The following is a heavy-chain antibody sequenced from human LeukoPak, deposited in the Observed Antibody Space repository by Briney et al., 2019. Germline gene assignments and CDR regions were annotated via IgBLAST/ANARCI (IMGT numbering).Heavy chain of an antibody. Sequence: SETLSLICTLSGRSISIGDYYWSWIRQPPRKGLECIGYIYDIGITYYHRSLKSRLSISLDTFKNQFSLKVTSVTAADTAVYYCARVRPDYYYGVDVWGQGTTVTVSS. CDR3: ARVRPDYYYGVDV. J-gene: IGHJ6*02. CDR2: IYDIGIT. V-gene: IGHV4-30-4*01. CDR1: GRSISIGDYY.